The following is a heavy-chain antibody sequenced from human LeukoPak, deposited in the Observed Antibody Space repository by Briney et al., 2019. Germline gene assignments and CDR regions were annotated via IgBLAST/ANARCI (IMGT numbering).Heavy chain of an antibody. D-gene: IGHD4-17*01. V-gene: IGHV4-59*01. CDR3: ASGTTVTNFDY. CDR2: IYYSGST. J-gene: IGHJ4*02. CDR1: GGSISSYY. Sequence: SETLSLTCTVSGGSISSYYWSWIRQPPGKGLEWIGYIYYSGSTNYNPSLKSRVTISVDTSKNQFSLKLSSVTAADTAVYYCASGTTVTNFDYWGQGTLVTVSS.